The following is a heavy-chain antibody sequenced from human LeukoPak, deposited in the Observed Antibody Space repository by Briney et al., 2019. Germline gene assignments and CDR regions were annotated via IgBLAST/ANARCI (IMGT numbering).Heavy chain of an antibody. V-gene: IGHV4-38-2*01. CDR2: IYHSGST. CDR3: ASSLYYYDSSGFNFDY. CDR1: GCSISSGYY. Sequence: PSETLSLTCAVSGCSISSGYYWGWIRQPPGKGLEWIGSIYHSGSTYYNPSLKSRVTISVDTSKNQFSLKLSSVTAADTAVYYCASSLYYYDSSGFNFDYWGQGTLVTVSS. J-gene: IGHJ4*02. D-gene: IGHD3-22*01.